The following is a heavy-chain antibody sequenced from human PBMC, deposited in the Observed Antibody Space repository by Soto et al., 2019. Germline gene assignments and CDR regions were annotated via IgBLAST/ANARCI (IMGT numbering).Heavy chain of an antibody. V-gene: IGHV4-59*08. CDR3: ARSYSNYVPAFDI. D-gene: IGHD4-4*01. J-gene: IGHJ3*02. CDR2: IYYSGST. Sequence: KASETLSLTCTVSGGSISSYYWSWIRQPPGKGLEWIGYIYYSGSTNYNPSLKSRVTISVDTSKNQFSLKLSSVTAADTAVYYCARSYSNYVPAFDIWGQGTMVTVSS. CDR1: GGSISSYY.